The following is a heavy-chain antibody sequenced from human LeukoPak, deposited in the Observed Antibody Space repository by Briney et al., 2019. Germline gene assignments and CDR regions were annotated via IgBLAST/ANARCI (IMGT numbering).Heavy chain of an antibody. D-gene: IGHD3-22*01. Sequence: PGGSLRLSCAASGFTFSDYYMSWIRQAPGKGLEWVAYISGRDNILYYAASVKGRFTVSRDNAKTSLSLQLNNLRAEDTAMYYCARVSSTGYGVSSGLFYWGQGTLVTVSS. V-gene: IGHV3-11*01. CDR1: GFTFSDYY. CDR3: ARVSSTGYGVSSGLFY. J-gene: IGHJ4*02. CDR2: ISGRDNIL.